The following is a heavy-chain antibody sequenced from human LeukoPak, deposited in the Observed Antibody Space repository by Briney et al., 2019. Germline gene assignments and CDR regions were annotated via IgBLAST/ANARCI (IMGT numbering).Heavy chain of an antibody. Sequence: GGSLRLSCVASGFIFSTYGMHWVRQAPGKGLEWVAVIWYDGSNEYYADSVKGRFTISRDTSKNTLYLRMNSLRAEDTAVYYCARAYYYDVSLTPDYWGQGTLVTVSS. CDR3: ARAYYYDVSLTPDY. CDR1: GFIFSTYG. J-gene: IGHJ4*02. D-gene: IGHD3-22*01. CDR2: IWYDGSNE. V-gene: IGHV3-33*01.